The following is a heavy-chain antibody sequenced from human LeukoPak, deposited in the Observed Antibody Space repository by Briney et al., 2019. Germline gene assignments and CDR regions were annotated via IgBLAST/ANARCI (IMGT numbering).Heavy chain of an antibody. Sequence: PGGSLRLSCAASGFSFSNYGMSWVRQAPGKGLEWVSSISSGGDNTYYADSVRGRFTISRDNSKNTLYLQMNSLRAEDTAVYYCARSGRYCSGGSCYQEASLDYWGQGTLVTVSS. V-gene: IGHV3-23*01. D-gene: IGHD2-15*01. CDR1: GFSFSNYG. J-gene: IGHJ4*02. CDR3: ARSGRYCSGGSCYQEASLDY. CDR2: ISSGGDNT.